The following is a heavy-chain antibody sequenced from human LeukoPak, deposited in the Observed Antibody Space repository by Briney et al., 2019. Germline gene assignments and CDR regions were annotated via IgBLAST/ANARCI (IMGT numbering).Heavy chain of an antibody. CDR1: GDTFSSYA. J-gene: IGHJ5*02. Sequence: SVKVSCKASGDTFSSYAISWVRQAPGQGLEWMGRIIPIFGMANYAQKFQGRVTITADKSTSTAYMELSSLRSEDTAVYYCARASSAEQLVTAWGQGTLVAVSS. CDR3: ARASSAEQLVTA. CDR2: IIPIFGMA. D-gene: IGHD6-6*01. V-gene: IGHV1-69*04.